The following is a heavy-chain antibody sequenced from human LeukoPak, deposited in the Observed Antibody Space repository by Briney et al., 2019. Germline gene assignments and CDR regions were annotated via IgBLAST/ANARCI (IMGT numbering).Heavy chain of an antibody. V-gene: IGHV4-61*02. Sequence: SQTLSLTCTVSGGSISSDLYYWNWIRQPTGKGLEWIGRFYNSGSTNFNPSLKSRVTISADTSKNQFSLKLRSVTGADTAVYYCARGDLKSDWFDPWGQGTLVIVST. CDR3: ARGDLKSDWFDP. D-gene: IGHD3-3*01. J-gene: IGHJ5*02. CDR2: FYNSGST. CDR1: GGSISSDLYY.